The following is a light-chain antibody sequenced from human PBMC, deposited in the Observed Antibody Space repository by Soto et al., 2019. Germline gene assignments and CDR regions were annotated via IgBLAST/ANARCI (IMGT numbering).Light chain of an antibody. Sequence: EIVLTQSPGILSLSPGERATLSCRASQSVSNDFLAWYQQKPGQAPRLLIYGASSRATGIPDRFSGSGSGTDFTLTISRLEPEDFAVYYCQQYGSSSWTFGQGTKVDI. CDR2: GAS. V-gene: IGKV3-20*01. CDR1: QSVSNDF. CDR3: QQYGSSSWT. J-gene: IGKJ1*01.